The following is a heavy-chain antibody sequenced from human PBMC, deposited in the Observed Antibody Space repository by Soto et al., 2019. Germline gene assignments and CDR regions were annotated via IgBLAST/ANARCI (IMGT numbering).Heavy chain of an antibody. CDR2: IRSKAYGGTT. J-gene: IGHJ6*02. CDR3: TRFSMPRVYGMDV. V-gene: IGHV3-49*03. CDR1: GFTFGDYA. Sequence: QPGGSLRLSCTASGFTFGDYAMSWFRQAPGKGLEWVGFIRSKAYGGTTEYAASVKGRFTISRDDSKSIAYLQMNSLKTEDTAVYYCTRFSMPRVYGMDVWGQGTTVTVSS. D-gene: IGHD2-2*01.